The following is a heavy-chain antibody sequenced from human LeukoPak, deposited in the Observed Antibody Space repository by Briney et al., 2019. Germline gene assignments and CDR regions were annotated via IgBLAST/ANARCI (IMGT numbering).Heavy chain of an antibody. J-gene: IGHJ2*01. CDR3: ARTPMVVVTAVPYWYFDL. CDR2: IYTSGST. V-gene: IGHV4-61*02. CDR1: GGSISTSNYY. D-gene: IGHD2-21*02. Sequence: SETLSLTCTVSGGSISTSNYYWSWIRQPAGKGLEWIGRIYTSGSTNYNPSLKSRVTMSVDTSKNQFSLKLSSVTAADTAVYYCARTPMVVVTAVPYWYFDLWGRGTLVTVSS.